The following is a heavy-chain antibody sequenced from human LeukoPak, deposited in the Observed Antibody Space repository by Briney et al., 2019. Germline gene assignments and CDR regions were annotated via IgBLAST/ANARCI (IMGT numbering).Heavy chain of an antibody. Sequence: GGSLRLSCAASGFTFSSYGMHWVRQAPGKGLEWVAFIRYDGSNKYYADSVKGRFTISRDNSKNTLYLQMNSLRAEDTAVYYCAKDQLSCSGGSCYSGHAYWGQGTLGTVSS. CDR3: AKDQLSCSGGSCYSGHAY. V-gene: IGHV3-30*02. CDR2: IRYDGSNK. J-gene: IGHJ4*02. CDR1: GFTFSSYG. D-gene: IGHD2-15*01.